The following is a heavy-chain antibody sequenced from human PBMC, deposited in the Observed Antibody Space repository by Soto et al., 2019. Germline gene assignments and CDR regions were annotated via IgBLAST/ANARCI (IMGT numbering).Heavy chain of an antibody. V-gene: IGHV3-64D*06. J-gene: IGHJ5*02. CDR1: RFTFSSYA. CDR3: VKGSYDSSGYYLSPPWFDP. CDR2: ISSNGGST. D-gene: IGHD3-22*01. Sequence: GGSLRLSCSASRFTFSSYAMHWVRQAPGKGLEYVSAISSNGGSTYYADSVKGRFSISRDNSKNTLYLQMSSLRAEDTAIYYCVKGSYDSSGYYLSPPWFDPWGQGTLVTVSS.